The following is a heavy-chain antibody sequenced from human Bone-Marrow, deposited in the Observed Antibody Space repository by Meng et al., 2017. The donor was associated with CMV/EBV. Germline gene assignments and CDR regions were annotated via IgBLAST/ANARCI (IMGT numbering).Heavy chain of an antibody. V-gene: IGHV1-2*02. J-gene: IGHJ5*02. CDR2: INPNSGGT. D-gene: IGHD3-9*01. Sequence: SGYTFTGYYMHWVRQAPGQGLEWMGWINPNSGGTNYAQKFQGRVTMTRDTSISTAYMELSRLRSDDTAVYYCARTYFGWLFEFWFDPWGQGTLVTVSS. CDR1: GYTFTGYY. CDR3: ARTYFGWLFEFWFDP.